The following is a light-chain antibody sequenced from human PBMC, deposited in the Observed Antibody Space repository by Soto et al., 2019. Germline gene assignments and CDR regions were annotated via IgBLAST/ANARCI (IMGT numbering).Light chain of an antibody. CDR2: GAS. J-gene: IGKJ5*01. V-gene: IGKV3-20*01. CDR3: QQYGSSPPIT. Sequence: IVFSQSPRTLSLSTGERATLSCSASQSVSSSYLAWYQQKPGQAPRLLXYGASSRATGIPDRFSGSGSGTDFTLTISRLEPEDFAVYYCQQYGSSPPITFGQGT. CDR1: QSVSSSY.